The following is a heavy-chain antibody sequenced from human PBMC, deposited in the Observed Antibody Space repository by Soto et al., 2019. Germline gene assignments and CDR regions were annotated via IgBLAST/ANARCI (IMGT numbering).Heavy chain of an antibody. CDR2: INAGNGNT. D-gene: IGHD2-2*01. Sequence: GASVKVSCKASGYTFTSYAMHWVRQAPGQGLEWMGWINAGNGNTKYSQKFQGRVTITRDTSASTAYMELSSLRSEDTAVYYCARDRVPAAPPYYYYYMDVWGKGTTVTVSS. J-gene: IGHJ6*03. CDR1: GYTFTSYA. CDR3: ARDRVPAAPPYYYYYMDV. V-gene: IGHV1-3*01.